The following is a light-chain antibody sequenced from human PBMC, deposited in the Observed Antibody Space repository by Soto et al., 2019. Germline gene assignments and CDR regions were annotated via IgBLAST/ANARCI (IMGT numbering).Light chain of an antibody. CDR2: AAS. CDR3: QQSYSTPIT. J-gene: IGKJ5*01. CDR1: QSMSSY. V-gene: IGKV1-39*01. Sequence: DIQMTQSPSSLSASVGDRVTITCRASQSMSSYLNWYQQKPGKAPKVLIYAASNLRSGVPARFSGSGSGTDFTLTISSLQPEDFATYYCQQSYSTPITFGQGTRLEIK.